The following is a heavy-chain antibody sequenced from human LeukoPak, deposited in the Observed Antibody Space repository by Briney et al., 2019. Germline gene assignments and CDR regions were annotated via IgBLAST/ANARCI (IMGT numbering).Heavy chain of an antibody. V-gene: IGHV4-59*01. D-gene: IGHD3-22*01. CDR3: ARADYDSSGYYYFDY. CDR2: VYYSGST. Sequence: PSETLSLTCTVSGGSITSYYWSWIRQPPGKGLEWIGYVYYSGSTKYNPSLKSRVTISVDMSKNQFSLKLSSVTAADTALYYCARADYDSSGYYYFDYWGQGTLVTVSS. J-gene: IGHJ4*02. CDR1: GGSITSYY.